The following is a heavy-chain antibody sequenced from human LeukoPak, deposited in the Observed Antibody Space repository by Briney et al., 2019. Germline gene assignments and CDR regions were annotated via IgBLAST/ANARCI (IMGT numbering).Heavy chain of an antibody. Sequence: PGRSLRLSCAASGFTFDDYAMHWVRQAPGKGLEWVSAISGSGGSTYYADSVKGRFTISRDNSKNTLYLQMNSLRAEDTAVYYCAPTKVDFDYWGQGTLVTVSS. CDR3: APTKVDFDY. D-gene: IGHD3-22*01. CDR1: GFTFDDYA. J-gene: IGHJ4*02. V-gene: IGHV3-23*01. CDR2: ISGSGGST.